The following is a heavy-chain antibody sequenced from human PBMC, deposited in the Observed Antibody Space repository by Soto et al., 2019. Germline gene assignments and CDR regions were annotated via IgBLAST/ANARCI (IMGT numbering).Heavy chain of an antibody. CDR3: ARGRRVLRLLPQNDAFDI. V-gene: IGHV1-3*01. J-gene: IGHJ3*02. CDR1: GYTFTSYA. Sequence: ASVKVSCKASGYTFTSYAMHWVRQAPGQRLEWMGWINAGNGNTKYSQKFQGRVTITRDTSASTAYMELSSLRSEDTAVYYCARGRRVLRLLPQNDAFDIWGQGTMVSVSS. CDR2: INAGNGNT. D-gene: IGHD3-22*01.